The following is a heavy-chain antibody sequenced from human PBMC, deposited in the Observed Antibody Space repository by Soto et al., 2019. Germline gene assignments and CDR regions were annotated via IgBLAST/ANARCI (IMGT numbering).Heavy chain of an antibody. Sequence: QEQLVQSGAEVKKPGSSVKVSCRASGGIFSSYAISWVRQAPGQGLEWMGGINPIFGTANYAQKFQGRVTITADESTNTAYMDLSSLQSEDTAIYYCARGGSGYVWFNEFWGQGTLVTVSS. V-gene: IGHV1-69*01. CDR2: INPIFGTA. J-gene: IGHJ4*02. CDR3: ARGGSGYVWFNEF. D-gene: IGHD3-22*01. CDR1: GGIFSSYA.